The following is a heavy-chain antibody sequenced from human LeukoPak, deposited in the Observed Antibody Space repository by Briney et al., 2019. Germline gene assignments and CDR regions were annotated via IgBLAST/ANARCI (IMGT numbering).Heavy chain of an antibody. J-gene: IGHJ4*02. V-gene: IGHV3-21*01. CDR1: GFTFSSYS. CDR2: ISSSGSYI. D-gene: IGHD2-2*01. Sequence: GGSLRLSCAASGFTFSSYSMNWVRQAPGKGLEWVSSISSSGSYIYYADSVKGRFTISRDNAKNSLYLQMNSLRAEDTAVYYCARDIYCSSTSCYQSRLGYYFDYWGQGTLVTVSS. CDR3: ARDIYCSSTSCYQSRLGYYFDY.